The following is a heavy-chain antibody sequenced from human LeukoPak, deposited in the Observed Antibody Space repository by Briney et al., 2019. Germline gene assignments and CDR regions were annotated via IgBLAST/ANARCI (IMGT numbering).Heavy chain of an antibody. J-gene: IGHJ4*02. CDR3: ARVIQGGLSGVIDY. V-gene: IGHV4-30-2*01. D-gene: IGHD4-23*01. CDR1: GGSISSGGYY. CDR2: IYHSGST. Sequence: SETLSLTCTVSGGSISSGGYYWSWVRQPPGKGLEWIGYIYHSGSTYYNPSLKSRVTISVDRSKNQFSLKLSSVTAADTAVYYCARVIQGGLSGVIDYWGQGTLVTVSS.